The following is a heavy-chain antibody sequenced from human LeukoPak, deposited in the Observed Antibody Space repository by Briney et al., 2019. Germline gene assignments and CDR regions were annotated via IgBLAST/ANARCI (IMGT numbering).Heavy chain of an antibody. Sequence: PGGSLRLSCAASGFTFSSYAMSWVRQAPGKGLEWVSAISGSGGSTYYADSVKGRFTISRDNSKNTLYLQMNCLRAEDTAVYYCAKDRYSYGYMLDYWGQGTLVTVSS. CDR1: GFTFSSYA. D-gene: IGHD5-18*01. CDR2: ISGSGGST. J-gene: IGHJ4*02. V-gene: IGHV3-23*01. CDR3: AKDRYSYGYMLDY.